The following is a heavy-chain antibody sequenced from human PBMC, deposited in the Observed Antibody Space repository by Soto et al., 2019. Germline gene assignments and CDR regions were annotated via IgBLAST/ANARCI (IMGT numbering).Heavy chain of an antibody. V-gene: IGHV3-33*01. CDR3: ARDLTSILDY. CDR2: IWYDGSNK. CDR1: GFTFSSYG. Sequence: QVQLVESGGGVVQPGRSLRLSCAASGFTFSSYGMHCVRQAPGKGLEWVAVIWYDGSNKYYADSVKGRFTISRDNSKNALYLQMNSMRAEDTAVYYCARDLTSILDYWGQGTLVTVSS. J-gene: IGHJ4*02.